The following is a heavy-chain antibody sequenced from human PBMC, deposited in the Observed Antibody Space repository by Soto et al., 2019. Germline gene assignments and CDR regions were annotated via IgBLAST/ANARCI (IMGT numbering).Heavy chain of an antibody. CDR2: IIPIFRSS. J-gene: IGHJ4*02. V-gene: IGHV1-69*13. Sequence: SVKVSCKASGGTFTDYAFSWVRQAPGQGLEWMGGIIPIFRSSNFAQKFQGRLTIFADASAGTAYMELSSLRSDDTAIYYCAKDVGFQQHLFVFDLWGQGTLVTVSS. CDR3: AKDVGFQQHLFVFDL. CDR1: GGTFTDYA. D-gene: IGHD3-10*02.